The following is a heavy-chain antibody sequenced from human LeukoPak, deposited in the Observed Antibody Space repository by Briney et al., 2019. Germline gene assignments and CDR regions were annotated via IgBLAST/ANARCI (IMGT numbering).Heavy chain of an antibody. V-gene: IGHV3-23*01. Sequence: GGSLRLSCAASGFTFSSYAMSWVRQAPGKGLEWVSAISGSGGSTYYADSVKGRFTISRDNSKNTLYLQMNSLRAEDTAVYYCAKDRVGIVVVTAMGNFQHWGQGTLVTVSS. J-gene: IGHJ1*01. CDR1: GFTFSSYA. CDR2: ISGSGGST. D-gene: IGHD2-21*02. CDR3: AKDRVGIVVVTAMGNFQH.